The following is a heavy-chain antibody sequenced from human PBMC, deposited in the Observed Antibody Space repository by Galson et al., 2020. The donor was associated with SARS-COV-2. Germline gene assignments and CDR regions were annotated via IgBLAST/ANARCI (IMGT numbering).Heavy chain of an antibody. CDR1: GASIASGSYY. V-gene: IGHV4-39*01. CDR3: ARHGQENIRSDNWFDP. Sequence: SETLSLTCTVSGASIASGSYYWGWVRQPPGKGLEWVASIYYTGDTHYHPSLKSRVTISIDTSKNLFSLKVASVTAADTAVYYCARHGQENIRSDNWFDPWGQGSLVIVSS. J-gene: IGHJ5*02. CDR2: IYYTGDT.